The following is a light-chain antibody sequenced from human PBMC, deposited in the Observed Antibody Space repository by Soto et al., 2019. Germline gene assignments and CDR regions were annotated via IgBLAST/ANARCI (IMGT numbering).Light chain of an antibody. V-gene: IGKV3-20*01. CDR3: QQYGSSVYT. CDR2: GAS. CDR1: QSVYNNY. Sequence: EIVLTQSPGTLSLSPGEGASLSCKASQSVYNNYLAWYQHKPGRSPRLLIYGASSRAAGIPDRFSGSGSGTDLTLTITRLEPEDFAIYYCQQYGSSVYTFGQGTKVEI. J-gene: IGKJ2*01.